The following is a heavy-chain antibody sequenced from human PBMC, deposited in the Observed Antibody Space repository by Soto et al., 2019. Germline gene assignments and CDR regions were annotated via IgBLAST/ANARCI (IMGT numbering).Heavy chain of an antibody. J-gene: IGHJ6*02. D-gene: IGHD3-10*01. CDR2: IYYTGIT. Sequence: SETLSLTCTVSGGSISGYYWTWIRQPPGKGLEWIGYIYYTGITNYNPSLETRLTISVDTSKNQFSLKVNSVTAADTAVYYCARDLWFGGTHYGMDVWGQGTTVTVSS. CDR3: ARDLWFGGTHYGMDV. V-gene: IGHV4-59*01. CDR1: GGSISGYY.